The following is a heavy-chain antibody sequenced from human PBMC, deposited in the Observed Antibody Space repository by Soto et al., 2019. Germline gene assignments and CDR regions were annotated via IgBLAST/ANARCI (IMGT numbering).Heavy chain of an antibody. CDR1: GYTFTSYA. J-gene: IGHJ4*02. CDR2: INAGNGNT. V-gene: IGHV1-3*05. Sequence: QVQLVQSGAEEKKPGASVKVSCKASGYTFTSYAMHWVRQAPGQRLEWMGWINAGNGNTKYSQKFQGRVTITRDTTASRACMELSSRRSEDTAVYYCARSIVVVTALGYWGRGTLVTVSS. D-gene: IGHD2-21*02. CDR3: ARSIVVVTALGY.